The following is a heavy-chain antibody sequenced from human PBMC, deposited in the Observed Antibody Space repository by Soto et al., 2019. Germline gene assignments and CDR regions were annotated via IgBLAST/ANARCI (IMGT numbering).Heavy chain of an antibody. Sequence: TLSLTCTVSSASISSGGYYWSWIRQDPGKGLEWLGYIYDNGTTYYNPSLKSRVSISRDKSKNQFSLKMTSLTAADTAVYYCASGQVGATTWFDPWGQGTKVTVSS. V-gene: IGHV4-31*03. D-gene: IGHD1-26*01. J-gene: IGHJ5*02. CDR3: ASGQVGATTWFDP. CDR1: SASISSGGYY. CDR2: IYDNGTT.